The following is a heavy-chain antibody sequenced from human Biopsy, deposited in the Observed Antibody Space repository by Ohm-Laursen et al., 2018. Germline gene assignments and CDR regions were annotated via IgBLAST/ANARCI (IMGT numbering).Heavy chain of an antibody. CDR2: ISGSGGST. CDR1: GFNFSSYA. Sequence: SQRLSRAASGFNFSSYAMSCVRQAPGKGLERGSGISGSGGSTYYADSVKGRFSISRDNSKNTLYLQMNSLRAEDTAVYYCAREAQRGFLDWLFDGWGQGTLVTVSS. CDR3: AREAQRGFLDWLFDG. J-gene: IGHJ4*02. V-gene: IGHV3-23*01. D-gene: IGHD3/OR15-3a*01.